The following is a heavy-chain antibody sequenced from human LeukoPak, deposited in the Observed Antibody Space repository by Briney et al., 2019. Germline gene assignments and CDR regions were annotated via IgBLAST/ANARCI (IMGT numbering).Heavy chain of an antibody. CDR3: ARGATKWDPQTKFDY. D-gene: IGHD1-26*01. CDR1: GGSISSSSYY. Sequence: SETLSLTCTVSGGSISSSSYYWGWIRQPPGKGLEWIGSIYYSGSTYYNPSLKSRVTISVDTSKNQFSLKLSSVTAADTAVYYCARGATKWDPQTKFDYWGQGTLVTVSS. J-gene: IGHJ4*02. CDR2: IYYSGST. V-gene: IGHV4-39*07.